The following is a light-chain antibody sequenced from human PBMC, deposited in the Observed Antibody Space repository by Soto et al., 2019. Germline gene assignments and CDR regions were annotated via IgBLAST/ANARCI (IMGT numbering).Light chain of an antibody. J-gene: IGKJ4*01. Sequence: EIVLTQSPATLSLSPGERATLSCRASQSVSSYLAWYQQKPGQAPRLLIYDASNRATGIPARFSGSGSGTDLTITISSLEPEDFAVHYCQQRTNWPPLTFGGGTKVEIK. CDR2: DAS. V-gene: IGKV3-11*01. CDR3: QQRTNWPPLT. CDR1: QSVSSY.